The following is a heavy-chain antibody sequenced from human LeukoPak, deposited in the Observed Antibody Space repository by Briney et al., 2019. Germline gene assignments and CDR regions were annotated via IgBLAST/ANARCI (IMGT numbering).Heavy chain of an antibody. D-gene: IGHD3-16*01. CDR2: IYYSGST. J-gene: IGHJ6*03. Sequence: SETLSLTCTVSGVSISSSSNYWGWIRQPPGKGLDWCGSIYYSGSTYYNPSLKSRVTISVDTSKTQLSPKLSSVTAADTAVYYCARHNHLGNYYYYYYMDVCGKGTTVTISS. CDR1: GVSISSSSNY. CDR3: ARHNHLGNYYYYYYMDV. V-gene: IGHV4-39*01.